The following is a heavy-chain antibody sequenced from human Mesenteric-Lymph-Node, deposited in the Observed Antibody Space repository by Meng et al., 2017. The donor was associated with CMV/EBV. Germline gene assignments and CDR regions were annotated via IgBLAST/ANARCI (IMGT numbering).Heavy chain of an antibody. Sequence: VQGQQLVAGLFKPSETLSLTCVVYAGSFSGYYWSWIRQPPGKGLEWIGEINHSGSTNYNPSLKSRVTISVDTSKNQFSLKLSSVTAADTAVYYCARHQRWLKSEGGFNYWGQGTLVTVSS. D-gene: IGHD4-23*01. J-gene: IGHJ4*02. CDR2: INHSGST. CDR1: AGSFSGYY. CDR3: ARHQRWLKSEGGFNY. V-gene: IGHV4-34*01.